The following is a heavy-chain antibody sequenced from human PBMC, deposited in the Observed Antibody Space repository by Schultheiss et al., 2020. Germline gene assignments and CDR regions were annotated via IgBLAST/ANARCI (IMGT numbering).Heavy chain of an antibody. V-gene: IGHV1-2*04. J-gene: IGHJ3*02. Sequence: ASVKVSCKASGYTFTGYYMHWVRQAPGQGLEWMGWINPNSGGTNYAQKFQGWVTMTRDTSISTAYMELSRLRSDDTAVYYCARSERGYSSSWYDAFDIWGKGTMVTVSS. CDR3: ARSERGYSSSWYDAFDI. CDR2: INPNSGGT. D-gene: IGHD6-13*01. CDR1: GYTFTGYY.